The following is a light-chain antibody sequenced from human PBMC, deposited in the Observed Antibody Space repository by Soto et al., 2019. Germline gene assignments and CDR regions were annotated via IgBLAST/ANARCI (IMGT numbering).Light chain of an antibody. V-gene: IGLV1-47*01. J-gene: IGLJ1*01. Sequence: QSVLTQSPSASGTPGQRVTISCSGSASTIGRNYVCWYQQLPGTAPKLLIYRNSQRPSGVPDRFSGSKSGTSASLAISGLRSEDEADYYCAAWDDNLSGLYVFGAGTKVTV. CDR2: RNS. CDR3: AAWDDNLSGLYV. CDR1: ASTIGRNY.